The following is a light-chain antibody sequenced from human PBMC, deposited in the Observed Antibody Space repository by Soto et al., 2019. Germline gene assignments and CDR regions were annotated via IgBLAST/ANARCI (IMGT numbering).Light chain of an antibody. V-gene: IGKV3-15*01. CDR1: QSPSTN. CDR2: GAS. CDR3: QHYNSYSEA. Sequence: IVMTQSPDTLSLSPGESATLSCRASQSPSTNVAWYQQKPGQAPRLLIYGASTRATGIPTRFYGSGSGTKFTLTISSLQPDDFATYYCQHYNSYSEAFGQGTKVDIK. J-gene: IGKJ1*01.